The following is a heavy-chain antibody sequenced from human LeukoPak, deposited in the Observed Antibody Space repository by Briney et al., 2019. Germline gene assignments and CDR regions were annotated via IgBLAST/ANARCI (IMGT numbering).Heavy chain of an antibody. Sequence: GASVKVSCKASGYTFTSYGISWVRQAPGQGLEWMGWISAYNGNTNYAQKLQGRVTMTTDTSTSTAYMELSSLRSEDTAVYYCATGSPPRYGGNSHSDFDYWGQGTLVTVSS. CDR2: ISAYNGNT. D-gene: IGHD4-23*01. CDR3: ATGSPPRYGGNSHSDFDY. CDR1: GYTFTSYG. J-gene: IGHJ4*02. V-gene: IGHV1-18*01.